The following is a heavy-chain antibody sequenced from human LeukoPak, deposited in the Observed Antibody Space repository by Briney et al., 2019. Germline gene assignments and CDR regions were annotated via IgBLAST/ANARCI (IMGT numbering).Heavy chain of an antibody. CDR1: GGTFSSYA. Sequence: ASVKVSFKASGGTFSSYAISWVRQAPGQGLEWMGWISAYNGNTNYAQKLQGRVTMTTDTSTSTAYMELRSLRSDDTAVYYCARVGRGYYDSSGYQTELDYWGQGTLVTVSS. J-gene: IGHJ4*02. D-gene: IGHD3-22*01. CDR3: ARVGRGYYDSSGYQTELDY. CDR2: ISAYNGNT. V-gene: IGHV1-18*01.